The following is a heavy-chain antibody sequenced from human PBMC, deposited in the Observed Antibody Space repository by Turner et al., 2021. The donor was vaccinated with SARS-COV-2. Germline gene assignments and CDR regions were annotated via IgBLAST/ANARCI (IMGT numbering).Heavy chain of an antibody. CDR3: AKADRVMIVVVITLFDY. CDR2: ISGSGGST. V-gene: IGHV3-23*04. CDR1: GFSFSGHW. J-gene: IGHJ4*02. D-gene: IGHD3-22*01. Sequence: EVQLVESGGGLVQPGGSLRLSCPTSGFSFSGHWMTWVRQAQGKGLEWVSAISGSGGSTYYADSVKGRFTISRDNSKNTLYLQMNSLRAEDTAVYYCAKADRVMIVVVITLFDYWGQGTLVTVSS.